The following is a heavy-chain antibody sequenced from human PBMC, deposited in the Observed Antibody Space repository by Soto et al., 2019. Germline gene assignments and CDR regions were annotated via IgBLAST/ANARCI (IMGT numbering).Heavy chain of an antibody. V-gene: IGHV4-39*07. CDR2: IYYSGKT. Sequence: SETLSPTCTVSGGSISSSSYYWGWIRQPPGKGLEWIGSIYYSGKTYYNPSLKSRVTISVDTSKNQFSLKLSSVTAADTAVYYCARGRYFDWLLGGYYYGMYVWGQGTTVTVSS. J-gene: IGHJ6*02. CDR1: GGSISSSSYY. CDR3: ARGRYFDWLLGGYYYGMYV. D-gene: IGHD3-9*01.